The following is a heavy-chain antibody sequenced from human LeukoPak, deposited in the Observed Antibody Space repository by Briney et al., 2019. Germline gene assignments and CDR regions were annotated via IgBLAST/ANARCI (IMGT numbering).Heavy chain of an antibody. V-gene: IGHV5-51*01. CDR3: ARHGEALEYYFDY. D-gene: IGHD7-27*01. CDR2: IYPGDSDT. CDR1: RYSFTNYW. J-gene: IGHJ4*02. Sequence: GESLKISCRGSRYSFTNYWIAWVRQVPGKGLEWMGTIYPGDSDTRYSPSLQGQVTISADKSISTAYLQWSSLKASDTAMYYCARHGEALEYYFDYWGQGTLVTVSS.